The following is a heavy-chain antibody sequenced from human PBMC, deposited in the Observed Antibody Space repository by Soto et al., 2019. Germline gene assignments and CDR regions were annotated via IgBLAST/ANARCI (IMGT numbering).Heavy chain of an antibody. V-gene: IGHV3-11*01. CDR2: ISSTSGTI. CDR3: ARAMSRSKTAFDH. J-gene: IGHJ4*02. Sequence: QVQLVESGGGLVKPGGSLRLSCAASGFTFSDYYMTWIRQAPGKGLEWVSYISSTSGTISYADSVKGRFTLSRDNAKNSLYLQIISLRAEDTAVYYCARAMSRSKTAFDHWGQGALVTVSS. CDR1: GFTFSDYY. D-gene: IGHD3-10*02.